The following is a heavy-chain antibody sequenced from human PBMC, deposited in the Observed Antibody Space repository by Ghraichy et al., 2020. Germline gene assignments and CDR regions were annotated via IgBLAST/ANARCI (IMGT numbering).Heavy chain of an antibody. D-gene: IGHD5-12*01. CDR2: IYPGDSDI. Sequence: GESLNTSCKGSGYIFTSYWIGWVRQMPGKGLEWMGVIYPGDSDITYSPSFQGQVTISADKSISTAYLEWSSLKASDTAMYFCARSRRGYIWYFDFWGRGTLVTVSS. CDR3: ARSRRGYIWYFDF. V-gene: IGHV5-51*01. CDR1: GYIFTSYW. J-gene: IGHJ2*01.